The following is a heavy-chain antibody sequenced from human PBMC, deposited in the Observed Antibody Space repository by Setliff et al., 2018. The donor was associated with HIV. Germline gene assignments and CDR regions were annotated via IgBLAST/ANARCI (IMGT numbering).Heavy chain of an antibody. V-gene: IGHV3-30*02. CDR2: IRNDESNK. CDR1: GFTFGNFG. CDR3: GRDVHDAAADN. J-gene: IGHJ4*02. Sequence: GESLKISCAASGFTFGNFGMHWVRQAPGKGLEWVAFIRNDESNKQYSDSVKGRFTISRDNSKNTMYVQMNSLRAEDTAVYYCGRDVHDAAADNWGRGTLVTVS. D-gene: IGHD6-13*01.